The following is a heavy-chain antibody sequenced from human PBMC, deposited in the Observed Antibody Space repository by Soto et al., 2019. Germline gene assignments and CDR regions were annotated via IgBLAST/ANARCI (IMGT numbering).Heavy chain of an antibody. J-gene: IGHJ6*02. D-gene: IGHD2-2*02. V-gene: IGHV4-31*03. Sequence: QVQLQESGPGLVKPSQTLSLTCTVSGGSVSSGGYYCSWLRQHPGKGLEWIGHIYHSWSTYYSPSLKSRVTIALDTYKNQFSLRLNSVTAADTAVYYCARERTFPVSIGSYYYYDMDVWGQGTTVTVSS. CDR1: GGSVSSGGYY. CDR3: ARERTFPVSIGSYYYYDMDV. CDR2: IYHSWST.